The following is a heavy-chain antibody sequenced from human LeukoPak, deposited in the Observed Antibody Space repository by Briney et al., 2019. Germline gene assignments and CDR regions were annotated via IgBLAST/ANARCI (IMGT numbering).Heavy chain of an antibody. CDR3: ARKQAYGSGRFDY. V-gene: IGHV4-34*01. J-gene: IGHJ4*02. CDR1: GGSFSGYY. D-gene: IGHD3-10*01. Sequence: SETLSLTYAVYGGSFSGYYWSWIRQPPGKGLEWIGEINHSGSTNYNPSLKSRVTISVDTSKNQFSLKLSSVTAADTAVYYCARKQAYGSGRFDYWGQGTLVTVSS. CDR2: INHSGST.